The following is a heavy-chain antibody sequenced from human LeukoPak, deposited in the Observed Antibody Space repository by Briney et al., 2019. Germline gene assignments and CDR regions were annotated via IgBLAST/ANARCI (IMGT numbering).Heavy chain of an antibody. CDR2: INPNSGGT. CDR1: GYTFTGYY. V-gene: IGHV1-2*02. D-gene: IGHD1-26*01. J-gene: IGHJ4*02. CDR3: ARAGYRGSAYFDY. Sequence: GASVKVSCKASGYTFTGYYIHWVRQAPGQGLEWMGWINPNSGGTNYAQKFQGRVTMTRDTSISTAYMELSRLRSDDTAVYYCARAGYRGSAYFDYWGQGTLVTVSS.